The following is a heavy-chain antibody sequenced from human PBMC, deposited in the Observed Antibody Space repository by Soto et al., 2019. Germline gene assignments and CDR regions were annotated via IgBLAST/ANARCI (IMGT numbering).Heavy chain of an antibody. Sequence: GRSLRLSCAASRFTFSNAWMSWVRQATGKGLQWVGRIKSKTDGGTTDYAAPVKGRFTISRDDSKNTLYLQMNSLKTEDTAVYYCTTTLKPPITMIGRYYYGMDVWGQGTTVTVSS. CDR2: IKSKTDGGTT. J-gene: IGHJ6*02. D-gene: IGHD3-22*01. CDR3: TTTLKPPITMIGRYYYGMDV. CDR1: RFTFSNAW. V-gene: IGHV3-15*01.